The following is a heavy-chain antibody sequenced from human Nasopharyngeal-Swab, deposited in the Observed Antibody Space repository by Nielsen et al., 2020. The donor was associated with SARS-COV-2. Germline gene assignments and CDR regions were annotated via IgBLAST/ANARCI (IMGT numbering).Heavy chain of an antibody. CDR2: IYHSGST. Sequence: WIRQPPGKGLEWIGYIYHSGSTYYNPSLKSRVTISVDRSKNQFSLKLSSVTAADTAVYYCARIGPPYSNYAVDPWGQGTLVTVSS. D-gene: IGHD4-11*01. V-gene: IGHV4-30-2*01. CDR3: ARIGPPYSNYAVDP. J-gene: IGHJ5*02.